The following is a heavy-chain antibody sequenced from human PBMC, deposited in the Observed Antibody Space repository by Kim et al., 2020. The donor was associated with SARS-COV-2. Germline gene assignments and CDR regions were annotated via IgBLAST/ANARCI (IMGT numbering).Heavy chain of an antibody. V-gene: IGHV3-23*01. CDR1: GFTFSSYA. CDR3: AKERPHSSGWYPDYYYYYGMDV. Sequence: GGSLRLSCAASGFTFSSYAMSWVRQAPGKGLEWVSAISGSGGSTYYADSVKGRFTISRDNSKNTLYLQMNSLRAEDTAVYYCAKERPHSSGWYPDYYYYYGMDVWGQGTTVTVSS. CDR2: ISGSGGST. D-gene: IGHD6-19*01. J-gene: IGHJ6*02.